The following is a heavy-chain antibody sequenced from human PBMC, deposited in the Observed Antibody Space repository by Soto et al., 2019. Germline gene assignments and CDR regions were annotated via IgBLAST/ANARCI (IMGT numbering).Heavy chain of an antibody. V-gene: IGHV1-69*13. D-gene: IGHD3-22*01. CDR1: GGTFGSYA. CDR3: ARDRSSGYYLGAYDI. CDR2: IIPIFGTA. J-gene: IGHJ3*02. Sequence: GASVKVSCKASGGTFGSYAISWVRQAPGQGLEWMGGIIPIFGTANYAQKFQGRVTITADESTSTAYMELSSLRSEDTAVYYCARDRSSGYYLGAYDIWGQGTMVTVS.